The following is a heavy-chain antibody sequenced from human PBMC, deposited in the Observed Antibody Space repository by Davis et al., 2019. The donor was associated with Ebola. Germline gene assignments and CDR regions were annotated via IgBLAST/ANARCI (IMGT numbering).Heavy chain of an antibody. Sequence: ASVKVSCKASGYTFPGYYMHWVRQAPGQGLEWMGWINPNSGGTNYAQKFQGRVTMTRDTSISTAYMELSRLRSDDTAVYYCARDSTVRGKTGYWGQGTLVTVSS. J-gene: IGHJ4*02. CDR3: ARDSTVRGKTGY. V-gene: IGHV1-2*02. CDR2: INPNSGGT. D-gene: IGHD3-10*01. CDR1: GYTFPGYY.